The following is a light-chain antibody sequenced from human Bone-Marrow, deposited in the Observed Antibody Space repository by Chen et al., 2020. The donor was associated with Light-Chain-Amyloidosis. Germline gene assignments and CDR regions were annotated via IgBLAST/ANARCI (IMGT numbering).Light chain of an antibody. J-gene: IGKJ2*01. CDR3: HQYNNWPYT. CDR2: GAS. V-gene: IGKV3D-15*01. Sequence: VMMQSPATLSLSPGERATLSCRASQNVGSSLAWYQQKPGQAPRLLIHGASTRATDIPARFSGSGSGTEFIFSISGLQSEDFAVYYCHQYNNWPYTFGQGTKLEIK. CDR1: QNVGSS.